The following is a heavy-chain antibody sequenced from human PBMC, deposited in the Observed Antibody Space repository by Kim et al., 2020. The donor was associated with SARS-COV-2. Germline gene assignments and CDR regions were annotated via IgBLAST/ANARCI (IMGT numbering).Heavy chain of an antibody. V-gene: IGHV3-43D*03. CDR3: AKDIYYYGSGGYYYYGMDV. Sequence: GGSLRLSCAASGFTFDDYAMHWVRQAPGKGLEWVSLISWDGGSTYYADSVKGRFTISRDNSKNSLYLQMNSLRAEDTALYYCAKDIYYYGSGGYYYYGMDVWGQGTTVTVSS. J-gene: IGHJ6*02. CDR1: GFTFDDYA. CDR2: ISWDGGST. D-gene: IGHD3-10*01.